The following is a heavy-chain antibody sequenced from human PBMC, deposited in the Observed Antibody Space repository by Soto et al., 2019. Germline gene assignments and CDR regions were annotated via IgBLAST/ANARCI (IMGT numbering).Heavy chain of an antibody. J-gene: IGHJ4*02. CDR3: GRGRSGQIVVFY. CDR2: IGPESGAK. D-gene: IGHD1-26*01. CDR1: GYTFTGHY. Sequence: AASVKVSCKASGYTFTGHYIHWVRQATEQGPEWMGEIGPESGAKRDAQRFQGRVTMTRDMSITTVYMEVNNLSPDDTAVYYCGRGRSGQIVVFYWGQGTPVTVSS. V-gene: IGHV1-2*02.